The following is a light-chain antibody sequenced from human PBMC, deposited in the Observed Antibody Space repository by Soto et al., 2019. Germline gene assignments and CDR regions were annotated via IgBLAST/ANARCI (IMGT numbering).Light chain of an antibody. Sequence: DIVLTQSPATLSLSPGERATLSCRASQSISSYLDWYQQKPGQAPRLLIYDASNRATGIPARFSGSGSGTDFTLTISSLEPEDFAVYYCLQRSNWPWTFGQGTKVEIK. CDR2: DAS. CDR3: LQRSNWPWT. V-gene: IGKV3-11*01. J-gene: IGKJ1*01. CDR1: QSISSY.